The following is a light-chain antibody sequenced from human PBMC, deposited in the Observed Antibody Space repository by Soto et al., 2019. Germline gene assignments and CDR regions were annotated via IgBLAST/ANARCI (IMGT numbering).Light chain of an antibody. V-gene: IGKV3-11*01. CDR3: QQHNILTIT. CDR2: GAP. Sequence: EIVLTQSPATLSLSPGERATLSCRASQSVSSYLAWYQHKPGQAPRLLISGAPSRATGIPDRFSGAGSGTDFTLTISSLEPEDFAVYYCQQHNILTITFGQGTRLEIK. J-gene: IGKJ5*01. CDR1: QSVSSY.